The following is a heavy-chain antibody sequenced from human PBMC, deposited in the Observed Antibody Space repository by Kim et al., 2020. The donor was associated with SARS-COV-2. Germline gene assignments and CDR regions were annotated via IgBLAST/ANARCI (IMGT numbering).Heavy chain of an antibody. CDR1: GFTFSSYA. Sequence: GGSLRLSCAASGFTFSSYAMSWVRQAPGKGLEWVSAISGSGGSTYYADSVKGRFTISRDNSKNTLYLQMNSLRAEDTAVYYCAKDKGYDILTGYQYAFDIWGQGTMVTVSS. V-gene: IGHV3-23*01. CDR2: ISGSGGST. CDR3: AKDKGYDILTGYQYAFDI. J-gene: IGHJ3*02. D-gene: IGHD3-9*01.